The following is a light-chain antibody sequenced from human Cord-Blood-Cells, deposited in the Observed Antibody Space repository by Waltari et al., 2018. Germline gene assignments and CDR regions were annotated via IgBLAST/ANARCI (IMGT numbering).Light chain of an antibody. CDR1: QRFSSY. V-gene: IGKV3-11*01. Sequence: EIVLKQYPATMSLSPGERATLSCRASQRFSSYLAWYQQKPGQAPRILISDASRRATGIPGRFSGSGAGTDFTLTISSLEPEDFAFYYCQQRSNWPLFGGGTKVEIK. J-gene: IGKJ4*01. CDR3: QQRSNWPL. CDR2: DAS.